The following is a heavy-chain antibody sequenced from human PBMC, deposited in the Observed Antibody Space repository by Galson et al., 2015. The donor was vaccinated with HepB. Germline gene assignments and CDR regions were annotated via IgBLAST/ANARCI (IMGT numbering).Heavy chain of an antibody. J-gene: IGHJ5*02. D-gene: IGHD6-19*01. Sequence: SVKVSCKASGYTFTSYGISWVRQAPGQGLEWMGWISAYTGNTNYAQKLQGRVTMTTDTSPSTAYMALRSLRSDDTAVYSCARTPRQWLAWFDPWGQGTLVTVSS. CDR3: ARTPRQWLAWFDP. V-gene: IGHV1-18*01. CDR1: GYTFTSYG. CDR2: ISAYTGNT.